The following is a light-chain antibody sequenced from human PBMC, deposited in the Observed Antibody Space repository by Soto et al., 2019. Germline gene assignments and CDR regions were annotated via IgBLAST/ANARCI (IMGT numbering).Light chain of an antibody. V-gene: IGLV2-14*01. CDR2: DVS. CDR1: SSDVGGYNY. J-gene: IGLJ2*01. Sequence: QSVLTQPGSVSGSPGQSITISCTGTSSDVGGYNYVSWYQQHPGKAPKLMIYDVSNRPSGVSNRFSGSKSGNTASLTISGLQAEDEADYYCSSYTSSSTLAVFGGGTKLTVL. CDR3: SSYTSSSTLAV.